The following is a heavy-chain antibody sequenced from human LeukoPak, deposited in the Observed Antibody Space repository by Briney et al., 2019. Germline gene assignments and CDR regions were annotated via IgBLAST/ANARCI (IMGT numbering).Heavy chain of an antibody. V-gene: IGHV3-9*01. J-gene: IGHJ4*02. Sequence: PGRSLRLSCAASGFTFDDYAMHWVRQAPGKGLEWVSGISWNSGSIGYADSVKGRFTISRDNAKNSLYLQMNSLRAEDTALYYCAKDPAVAGTGDYWGQGISVTVSS. CDR3: AKDPAVAGTGDY. CDR2: ISWNSGSI. CDR1: GFTFDDYA. D-gene: IGHD6-19*01.